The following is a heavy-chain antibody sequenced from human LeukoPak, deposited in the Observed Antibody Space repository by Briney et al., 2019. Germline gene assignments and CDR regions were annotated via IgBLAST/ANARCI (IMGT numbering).Heavy chain of an antibody. CDR1: GGTFSSYA. J-gene: IGHJ4*02. D-gene: IGHD4-17*01. Sequence: GASVKVSCKASGGTFSSYAISWVRQAPGQGLEWMGGIIPIFGTANYAQKFQGRVTITADESTSTAYMELSSLRSEDTAVYYCARVYGDYAPAGYWGQGTLVTVSS. CDR3: ARVYGDYAPAGY. CDR2: IIPIFGTA. V-gene: IGHV1-69*13.